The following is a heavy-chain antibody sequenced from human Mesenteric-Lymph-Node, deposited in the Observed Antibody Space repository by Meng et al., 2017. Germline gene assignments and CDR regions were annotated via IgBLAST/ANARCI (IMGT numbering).Heavy chain of an antibody. D-gene: IGHD5-12*01. J-gene: IGHJ4*02. CDR2: INTDASLT. CDR1: GFTFSNHW. Sequence: GGSLRLSCAASGFTFSNHWMHWVRQTPGKGLVWVSRINTDASLTSYADSVKGRFTISRDNSKNTLYLQMNSLRAEDTAVYYCAKDHQYSGYDARVDYWGQGTLVTVSS. CDR3: AKDHQYSGYDARVDY. V-gene: IGHV3-74*01.